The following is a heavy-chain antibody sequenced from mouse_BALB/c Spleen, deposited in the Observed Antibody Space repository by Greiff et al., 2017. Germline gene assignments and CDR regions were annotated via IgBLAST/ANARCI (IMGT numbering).Heavy chain of an antibody. CDR2: ISSGGSYT. J-gene: IGHJ1*01. CDR1: GFTFSSYG. V-gene: IGHV5-6*03. Sequence: EVNLVESGGGLVKPGGSLKLSCAASGFTFSSYGMSWVRQTPDKRLEWVATISSGGSYTYYPDSVKGRFTISRDNAKNTLYLQMSSLKSEDTAMYYCARQRGDVWYFDVWGAGTTVTVSS. CDR3: ARQRGDVWYFDV. D-gene: IGHD3-3*01.